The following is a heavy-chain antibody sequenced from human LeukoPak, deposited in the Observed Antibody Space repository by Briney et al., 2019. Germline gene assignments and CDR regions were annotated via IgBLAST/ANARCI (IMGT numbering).Heavy chain of an antibody. CDR1: GFTFSSYS. D-gene: IGHD6-6*01. Sequence: PGGSLRLSCATSGFTFSSYSMNWVRQAPGKGLEWVSSISGGSTYMYYADSVKGRFTISRDNAQNLVYLQMNSLRAEDTAVYYCGRIGGRSKAAKGDAFDIWGQGTMVTVSS. CDR2: ISGGSTYM. V-gene: IGHV3-21*06. J-gene: IGHJ3*02. CDR3: GRIGGRSKAAKGDAFDI.